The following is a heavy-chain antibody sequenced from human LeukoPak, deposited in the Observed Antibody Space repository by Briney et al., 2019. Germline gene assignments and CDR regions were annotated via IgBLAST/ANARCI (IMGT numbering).Heavy chain of an antibody. J-gene: IGHJ4*02. CDR3: ARDGTSADDY. CDR2: ISGNNDNP. V-gene: IGHV1-18*01. CDR1: GYTFSNFG. Sequence: VASVKVSCKTSGYTFSNFGINWVRQAPGQGLEWMGWISGNNDNPNHGQKFQGRFTVTTDSSTSTAYMELRNLTYDYTAVYYCARDGTSADDYWGQGTLVTVSS. D-gene: IGHD1-26*01.